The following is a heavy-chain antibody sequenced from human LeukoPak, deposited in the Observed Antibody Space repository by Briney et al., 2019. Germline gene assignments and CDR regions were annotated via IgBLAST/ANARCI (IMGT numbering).Heavy chain of an antibody. J-gene: IGHJ5*02. Sequence: GGSLQISWQGSGYIINNYWIGWVRQMRGKGLEWMGIIYPADSDIRYSPSFEGQVTISADKAISTAYQKWSSVKAADTAKYYGARQEYCSGGSSYTCFDPWGQGTLVTVSS. CDR3: ARQEYCSGGSSYTCFDP. CDR2: IYPADSDI. D-gene: IGHD2-15*01. CDR1: GYIINNYW. V-gene: IGHV5-51*01.